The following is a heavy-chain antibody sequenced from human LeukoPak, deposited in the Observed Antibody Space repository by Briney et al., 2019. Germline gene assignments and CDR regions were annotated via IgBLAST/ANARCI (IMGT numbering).Heavy chain of an antibody. D-gene: IGHD2-15*01. CDR1: GGSFSGYY. CDR2: INHSGST. V-gene: IGHV4-34*01. J-gene: IGHJ4*02. Sequence: SETLSLTCAVYGGSFSGYYWSWIRQPPGKGLEWIGGINHSGSTNYNPSLKSRVTISVDTSKNQFSLKLSSVTAADTAVYYCARGDIVVVVAAKTSGYFDYWGQGTLVTVSS. CDR3: ARGDIVVVVAAKTSGYFDY.